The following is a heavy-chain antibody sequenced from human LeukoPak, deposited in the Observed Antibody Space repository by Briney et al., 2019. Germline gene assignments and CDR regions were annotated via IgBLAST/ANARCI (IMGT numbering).Heavy chain of an antibody. CDR3: ARDSAYGDSDDAFDT. CDR1: GFTFNDYG. D-gene: IGHD4-17*01. Sequence: GGSLRLSCAASGFTFNDYGMSWVRQAPGKGLEWVSGINWDGSITDYADSVKGRFTISRDNAKNSLYLQMNSLRAEDTAVYYCARDSAYGDSDDAFDTWGQGTMVTVSS. V-gene: IGHV3-20*04. CDR2: INWDGSIT. J-gene: IGHJ3*02.